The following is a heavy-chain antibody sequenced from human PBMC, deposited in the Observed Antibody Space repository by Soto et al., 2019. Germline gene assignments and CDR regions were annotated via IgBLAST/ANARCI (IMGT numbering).Heavy chain of an antibody. Sequence: SVKVSCKASGGAFSSYTISWLRQAPGQGLEWMGRIIPILGIANYAQKFQGRVTITADKSTSTAYMELSSLRSEDTAMYYCASRPRSRSWYWFDPWGQGTLVTVSS. CDR3: ASRPRSRSWYWFDP. CDR1: GGAFSSYT. D-gene: IGHD6-13*01. V-gene: IGHV1-69*02. J-gene: IGHJ5*02. CDR2: IIPILGIA.